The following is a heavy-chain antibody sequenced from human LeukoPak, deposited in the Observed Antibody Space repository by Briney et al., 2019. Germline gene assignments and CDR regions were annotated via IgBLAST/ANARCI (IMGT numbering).Heavy chain of an antibody. CDR2: ISGGGVRT. D-gene: IGHD2-15*01. J-gene: IGHJ4*02. Sequence: TRGSLRLSCAAAGFTSNNYAMSWVRQAPGKGLEWVSAISGGGVRTYYADSVKGRFSVSGDNSKNTLYLQMNSLRAEDTAVYYCANVGSSPVWWGQGTLVTVSS. CDR1: GFTSNNYA. V-gene: IGHV3-23*01. CDR3: ANVGSSPVW.